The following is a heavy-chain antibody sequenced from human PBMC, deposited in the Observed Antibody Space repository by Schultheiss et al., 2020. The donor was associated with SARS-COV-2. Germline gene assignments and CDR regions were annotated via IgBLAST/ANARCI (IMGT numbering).Heavy chain of an antibody. Sequence: SVKVSCKASGYTFTSYGISWVRQAPGQGLEWMGGIIPIFGTANYAQKFQGRVTITADESTSTAYMELSSLRAEDTAVYYCAKDPIWGSSSFDYWGQGTLVTVSS. V-gene: IGHV1-69*13. CDR2: IIPIFGTA. D-gene: IGHD6-13*01. CDR3: AKDPIWGSSSFDY. CDR1: GYTFTSYG. J-gene: IGHJ4*02.